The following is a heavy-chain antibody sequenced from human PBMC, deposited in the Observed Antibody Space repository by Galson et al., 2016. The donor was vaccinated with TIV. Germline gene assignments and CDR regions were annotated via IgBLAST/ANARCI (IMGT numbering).Heavy chain of an antibody. CDR2: IAPSDSYT. Sequence: QSGAEVKKPGESLTISCKHSRYRFTNYWISWVRQMPGKGLEWMGRIAPSDSYTNYSPSFQGHVTISIDKSVNTAYLQWSALKASDTAMYYCARESHTEKWFDPWGQGTLVIVSS. J-gene: IGHJ5*02. V-gene: IGHV5-10-1*01. D-gene: IGHD2-8*02. CDR3: ARESHTEKWFDP. CDR1: RYRFTNYW.